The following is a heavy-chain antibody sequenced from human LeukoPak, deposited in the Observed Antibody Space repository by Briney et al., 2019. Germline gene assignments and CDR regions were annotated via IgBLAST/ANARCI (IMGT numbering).Heavy chain of an antibody. J-gene: IGHJ3*02. Sequence: GGSLRLSCAASGFTFRSHGMHWVRQAPGKGLEWVAVISYDGSKTYYADSVKGRFSISRDNSKNTLYLQMNSLRAEDTAVYSCAKTSSGYFSAFDIWGQGTVVTVSS. CDR2: ISYDGSKT. CDR1: GFTFRSHG. V-gene: IGHV3-30*18. D-gene: IGHD3-22*01. CDR3: AKTSSGYFSAFDI.